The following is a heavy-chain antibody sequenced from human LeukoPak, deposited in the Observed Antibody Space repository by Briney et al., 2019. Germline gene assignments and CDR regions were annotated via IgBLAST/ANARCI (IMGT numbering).Heavy chain of an antibody. CDR1: GFTVSSNY. CDR2: IRYDDK. J-gene: IGHJ4*02. D-gene: IGHD6-19*01. Sequence: GGSLRLSCAASGFTVSSNYMSWVRQAPGKGLEWVAFIRYDDKYYADSVKGRFTISRDNSKNTLYLQMNSLRAEDTALYYCAKGPSSGWYYFDYWGQGTLVTVSS. CDR3: AKGPSSGWYYFDY. V-gene: IGHV3-30*02.